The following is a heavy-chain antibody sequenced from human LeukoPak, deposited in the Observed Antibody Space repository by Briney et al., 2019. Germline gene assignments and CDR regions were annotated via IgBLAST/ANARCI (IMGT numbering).Heavy chain of an antibody. Sequence: SETLSLTCTVSGGSIGSGGYYWSWIRQPPGKGLEWIGYIYYSGSTNYNPSLKSRVTISVDTSKNQFSLKLSSVTAADTAVYYCAACSSTSCYSYYYGMDVWGQGTTVTVSS. J-gene: IGHJ6*02. CDR2: IYYSGST. CDR1: GGSIGSGGYY. V-gene: IGHV4-61*08. CDR3: AACSSTSCYSYYYGMDV. D-gene: IGHD2-2*01.